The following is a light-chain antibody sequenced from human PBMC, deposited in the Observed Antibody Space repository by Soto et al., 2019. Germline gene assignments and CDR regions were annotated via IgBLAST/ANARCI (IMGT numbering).Light chain of an antibody. CDR2: DAS. CDR3: HQYNSYSIT. Sequence: DIQMTQSPSTLSASVGDRVTITCRASQSISSWLAWYQQKPGKAPKLLIFDASTLEGGVPSRFSGSGSGTEFTLTISSLQPADFATYYCHQYNSYSITFGQGTRLEI. V-gene: IGKV1-5*01. J-gene: IGKJ5*01. CDR1: QSISSW.